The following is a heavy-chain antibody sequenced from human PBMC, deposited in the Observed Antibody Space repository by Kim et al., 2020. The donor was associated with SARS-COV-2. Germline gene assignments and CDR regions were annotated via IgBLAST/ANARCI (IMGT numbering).Heavy chain of an antibody. CDR3: AKGVGYCSSSSCYAFYYYYGMDX. CDR1: GFTFSSYA. V-gene: IGHV3-23*01. J-gene: IGHJ6*02. D-gene: IGHD2-2*01. Sequence: GGSLRLSCAASGFTFSSYAMSWVRQAPGKGLEWVSAISGSGGSTYYADSVKGXFTISRDNSKNTLYLQMNSLRAEDTAVYYCAKGVGYCSSSSCYAFYYYYGMDXWGQGTTVTVXS. CDR2: ISGSGGST.